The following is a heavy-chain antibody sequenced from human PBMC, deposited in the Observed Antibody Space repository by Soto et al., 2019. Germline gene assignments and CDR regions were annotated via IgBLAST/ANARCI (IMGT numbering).Heavy chain of an antibody. CDR2: TSYDGSNK. J-gene: IGHJ4*02. Sequence: PGGSLRLSCSASRFSFSSYGMHWVRQAPGKGLEWVAVTSYDGSNKYYADSVEGRFTISRDNSKNTLYLQTSSLTTEDTAMYYCARDWETSATGLIDSWGQGTLVTVSS. V-gene: IGHV3-30*03. D-gene: IGHD3-9*01. CDR1: RFSFSSYG. CDR3: ARDWETSATGLIDS.